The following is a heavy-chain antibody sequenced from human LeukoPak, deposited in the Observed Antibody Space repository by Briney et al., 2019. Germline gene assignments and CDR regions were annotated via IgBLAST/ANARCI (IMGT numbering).Heavy chain of an antibody. CDR1: GFTFSSYS. V-gene: IGHV3-21*01. D-gene: IGHD3-9*01. CDR3: ARATTYDILTGYFDF. J-gene: IGHJ4*02. CDR2: ISSSSSYI. Sequence: GGSLRLSCAASGFTFSSYSMNWVRQAPGKGLEWVSSISSSSSYIYYAESVKGRFTMSRDNAKNSLYLQMNSLRAEDTAVYYCARATTYDILTGYFDFWGQGTLVTVSS.